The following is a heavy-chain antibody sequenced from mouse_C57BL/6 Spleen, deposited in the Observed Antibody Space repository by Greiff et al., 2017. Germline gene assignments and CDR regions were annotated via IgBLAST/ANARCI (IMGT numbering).Heavy chain of an antibody. CDR1: GYTFTGYW. V-gene: IGHV1-7*01. Sequence: QVQLQQSGAELAKPGASVKMSCKASGYTFTGYWMHWVKQRPGQGLEWIGYINPNSGYTKYNQKFKDKATLTADKSSSTAYMQLSSLTYEDSADYYCARWGSSYAMDDWGQGTSVTVSS. CDR3: ARWGSSYAMDD. J-gene: IGHJ4*01. CDR2: INPNSGYT.